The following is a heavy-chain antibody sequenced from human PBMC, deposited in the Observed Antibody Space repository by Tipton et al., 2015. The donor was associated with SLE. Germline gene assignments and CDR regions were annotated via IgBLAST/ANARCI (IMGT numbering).Heavy chain of an antibody. V-gene: IGHV3-7*01. CDR2: INEDGSEK. J-gene: IGHJ4*02. CDR3: AGRPKYYFDY. Sequence: SLRLSCAASGFTFRSYWMSWVRQAPGKGLEWVANINEDGSEKYHVDSVKGRFTISRDNAKNSLYLQMNSLRVEDTAVYYCAGRPKYYFDYWGQGTLVTVSS. CDR1: GFTFRSYW.